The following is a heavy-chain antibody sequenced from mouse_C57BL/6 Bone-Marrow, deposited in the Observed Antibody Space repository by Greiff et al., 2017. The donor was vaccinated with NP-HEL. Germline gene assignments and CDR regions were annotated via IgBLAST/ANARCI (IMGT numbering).Heavy chain of an antibody. D-gene: IGHD3-2*02. CDR3: TRDRGSGYYFDY. V-gene: IGHV5-9-1*02. CDR2: ISSGGDYI. CDR1: GFTFSSYA. Sequence: EVQLVESGEGLVKPGGSLKLSCAASGFTFSSYAMSWVRQTPEKRLEWVAYISSGGDYIYYADTVKGRFTISRDNARNTLYLQMSSLKSEDTAMYYCTRDRGSGYYFDYWGQGTTLTVSS. J-gene: IGHJ2*01.